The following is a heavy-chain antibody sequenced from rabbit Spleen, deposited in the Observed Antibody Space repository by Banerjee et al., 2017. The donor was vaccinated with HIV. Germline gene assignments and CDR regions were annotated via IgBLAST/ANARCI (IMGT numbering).Heavy chain of an antibody. J-gene: IGHJ4*01. Sequence: QSLEESGGGLVQPEGSLALTCKASGFSFSSSDYICWVRQAPGKGLEWISCIAGSSSGFTYSATWAKGRFTISKTSSTTVTLQMASLTVADTATYFCARAGEGGDGYLNLWGPGTLVTVS. CDR3: ARAGEGGDGYLNL. CDR2: IAGSSSGFT. D-gene: IGHD5-1*01. V-gene: IGHV1S40*01. CDR1: GFSFSSSDY.